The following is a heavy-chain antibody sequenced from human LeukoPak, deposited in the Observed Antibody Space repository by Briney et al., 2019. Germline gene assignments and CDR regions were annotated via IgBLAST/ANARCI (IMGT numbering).Heavy chain of an antibody. V-gene: IGHV1-46*01. Sequence: ASVKVSCKASGYTFTSYYMHWVRQAPGQGLEWMGIINPSGGSTSYAQKFQGRVTMTRDTSTSTVYMELSSLRSEDTAVYYCARDRVLYGSGSYYKYGMDVWGQGTTVTVSS. J-gene: IGHJ6*02. CDR3: ARDRVLYGSGSYYKYGMDV. CDR1: GYTFTSYY. CDR2: INPSGGST. D-gene: IGHD3-10*01.